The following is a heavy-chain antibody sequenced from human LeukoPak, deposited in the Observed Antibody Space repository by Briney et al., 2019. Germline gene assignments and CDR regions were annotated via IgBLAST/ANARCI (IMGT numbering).Heavy chain of an antibody. V-gene: IGHV4-39*01. J-gene: IGHJ4*02. CDR2: IYYSGST. CDR1: GGSISSSSYY. D-gene: IGHD3-3*01. CDR3: ARQDYDFWSGSSYYFDY. Sequence: SETLSLTCTVSGGSISSSSYYWGWIRQPPGKGLEWIGSIYYSGSTYYNPSLKSRVTISVDTSKNQFSLKLSSVTAADTAVYYCARQDYDFWSGSSYYFDYWGQGTLVTASS.